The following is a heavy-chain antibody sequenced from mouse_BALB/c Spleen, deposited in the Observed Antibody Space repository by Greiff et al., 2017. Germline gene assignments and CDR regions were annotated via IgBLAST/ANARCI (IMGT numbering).Heavy chain of an antibody. CDR1: GFTFSSFG. CDR3: ARPGFAY. J-gene: IGHJ3*01. Sequence: EVKLQESGGGLVQPGGSRKLSCAASGFTFSSFGMHWVRQAPEKGLEWVAYISSGSSTIYYADTVKGRFTISRDNPKNTLFLQMTSLRSEDTAMYYCARPGFAYWGQGTLVTVSA. V-gene: IGHV5-17*02. CDR2: ISSGSSTI.